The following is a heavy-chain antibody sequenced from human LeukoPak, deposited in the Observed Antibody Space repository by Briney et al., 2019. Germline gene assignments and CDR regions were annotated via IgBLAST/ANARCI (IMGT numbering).Heavy chain of an antibody. Sequence: ASVKVSCKISGYTLTEFSMHWVRQAPGKGLEWLGGFDPEDGEIIYAQKFQGRVTMTEDTFTDTAYMEVSSLRSDDTAVYYCARANLVEVVRGVIGNNWFDPWGQGTLVTVSS. CDR2: FDPEDGEI. V-gene: IGHV1-24*01. CDR3: ARANLVEVVRGVIGNNWFDP. J-gene: IGHJ5*02. D-gene: IGHD3-10*01. CDR1: GYTLTEFS.